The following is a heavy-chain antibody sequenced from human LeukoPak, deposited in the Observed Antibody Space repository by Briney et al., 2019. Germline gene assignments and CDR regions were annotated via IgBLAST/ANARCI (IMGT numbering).Heavy chain of an antibody. J-gene: IGHJ4*02. Sequence: PSETLSLTCTVSGGSISSHYWSWIRQPPGKGLEWIGYIYYSGSTNYNPSLKSRVTISVDTSKNQFSLKLSSVTAADTAVYYCASYSMVRGVTIWGQGTLVTVSS. D-gene: IGHD3-10*01. CDR2: IYYSGST. CDR3: ASYSMVRGVTI. CDR1: GGSISSHY. V-gene: IGHV4-59*11.